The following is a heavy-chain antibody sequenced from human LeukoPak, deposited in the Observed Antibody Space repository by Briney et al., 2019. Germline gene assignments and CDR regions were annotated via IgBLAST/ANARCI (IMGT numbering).Heavy chain of an antibody. CDR2: IIPIFGTA. CDR1: GGTFSSYA. V-gene: IGHV1-69*13. D-gene: IGHD3-3*01. J-gene: IGHJ3*02. Sequence: GASVKVSCKASGGTFSSYAISWVRQAPGQGLEWMGGIIPIFGTANYAQKFQGRVTITADESTSTAYMELSSLRSEDTAVYYCARAPDFTDDAFDIWGQGTMVTVSS. CDR3: ARAPDFTDDAFDI.